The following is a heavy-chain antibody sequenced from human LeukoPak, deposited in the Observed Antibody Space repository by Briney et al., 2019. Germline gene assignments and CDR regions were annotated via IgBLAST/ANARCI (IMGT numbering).Heavy chain of an antibody. D-gene: IGHD2-21*02. V-gene: IGHV3-21*01. CDR3: ARFAAYCGGDCYADFDI. J-gene: IGHJ3*02. CDR2: ISSSSSYI. CDR1: GFTFSSYS. Sequence: GALRLSCAASGFTFSSYSMNWVRQAPGKGLEWVSSISSSSSYIYYADSVKGRFTISRDNAKNSLYLQMNSLRAEDTAVYYCARFAAYCGGDCYADFDIWGQGTMVTVSS.